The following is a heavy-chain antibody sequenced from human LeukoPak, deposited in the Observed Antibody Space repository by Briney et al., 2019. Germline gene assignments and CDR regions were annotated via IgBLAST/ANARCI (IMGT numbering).Heavy chain of an antibody. J-gene: IGHJ4*02. D-gene: IGHD3-3*01. Sequence: GSPGLSCAASGITLSCFEMTLVRPAPGEGLGLVSYISSSGSTIYYADSVKGRFTISRDNAKNSLYLQMNSLRAEDTAVYYCARDLWDFWSGFDYWGQGTLVTVSS. CDR3: ARDLWDFWSGFDY. CDR2: ISSSGSTI. V-gene: IGHV3-48*03. CDR1: GITLSCFE.